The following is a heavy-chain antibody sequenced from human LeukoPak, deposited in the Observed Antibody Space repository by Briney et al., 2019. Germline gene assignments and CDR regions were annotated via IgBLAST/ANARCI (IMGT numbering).Heavy chain of an antibody. Sequence: ASVKVSCKVSGYTLTELSMHWVRQAPGKGLEWMGGFDPEDGETIYAQKFQGRVTMTEDTSTDTAYMELSSLRSEDTAVYYCATGGLGYCSSTSCYRAQNVWGKGTTVTVSS. CDR2: FDPEDGET. D-gene: IGHD2-2*02. CDR3: ATGGLGYCSSTSCYRAQNV. J-gene: IGHJ6*04. V-gene: IGHV1-24*01. CDR1: GYTLTELS.